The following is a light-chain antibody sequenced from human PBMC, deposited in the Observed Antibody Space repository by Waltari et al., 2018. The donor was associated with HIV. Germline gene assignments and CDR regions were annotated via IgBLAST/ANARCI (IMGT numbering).Light chain of an antibody. CDR3: QQRSTWPIT. J-gene: IGKJ4*01. V-gene: IGKV3-11*01. CDR1: QSVSTS. CDR2: DAS. Sequence: EIVLTQSPATLSLSPGERVTLSCRASQSVSTSLGWYQQKPGLAPRLLISDASNRATGVPARFSGSGSGTDFTLTINGLEPEDFAVYYCQQRSTWPITFGAGTKVEIK.